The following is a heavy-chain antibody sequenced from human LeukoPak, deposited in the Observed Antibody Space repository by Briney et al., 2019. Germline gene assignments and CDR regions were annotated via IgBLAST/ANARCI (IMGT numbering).Heavy chain of an antibody. CDR3: ARGPDWNFDY. J-gene: IGHJ4*02. V-gene: IGHV1-2*02. D-gene: IGHD1-1*01. CDR1: GYTFTGYY. Sequence: GASVKASCKASGYTFTGYYVHWVRQAPGQGLEWMGWINPNSGGPNYAQKFQGRVTMARNTSISTAYMELSSLRSEDTAVYYCARGPDWNFDYWGQGTLVTVSS. CDR2: INPNSGGP.